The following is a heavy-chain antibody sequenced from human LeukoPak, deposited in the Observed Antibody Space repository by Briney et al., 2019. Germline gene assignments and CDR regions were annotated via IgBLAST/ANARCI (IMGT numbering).Heavy chain of an antibody. CDR2: SYPGDSDN. CDR1: GYSFTSYW. J-gene: IGHJ6*02. V-gene: IGHV5-51*01. CDR3: ARHKGDGSSWYPDFYYYGLDV. D-gene: IGHD6-13*01. Sequence: PGESLKISCKGSGYSFTSYWIGWVRQMPGKGLEWMGISYPGDSDNRYSPSFQGQVTISVDKSISTAYLQWSSLKASDTAMYYSARHKGDGSSWYPDFYYYGLDVWGQGTTVTVS.